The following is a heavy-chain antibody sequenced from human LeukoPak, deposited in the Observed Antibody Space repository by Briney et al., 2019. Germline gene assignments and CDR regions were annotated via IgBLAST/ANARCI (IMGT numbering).Heavy chain of an antibody. V-gene: IGHV3-53*01. Sequence: SGGSLRLSCAASGFTVSNNYMSWVRQAPGKGLEWISVIYSGGARYYADSVKGRFTISRDNSANTLYLQMNSLRPEDTAVYYCVRVPPLPYTTTWYYSDYWGQGTLVTVSS. CDR1: GFTVSNNY. D-gene: IGHD3-16*01. J-gene: IGHJ4*02. CDR2: IYSGGAR. CDR3: VRVPPLPYTTTWYYSDY.